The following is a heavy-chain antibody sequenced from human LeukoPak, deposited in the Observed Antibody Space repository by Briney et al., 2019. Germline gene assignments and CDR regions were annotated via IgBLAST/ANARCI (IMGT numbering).Heavy chain of an antibody. D-gene: IGHD3-3*01. CDR2: IIPIFGTA. V-gene: IGHV1-69*13. CDR1: GGTFSSYA. Sequence: SVKVSCKASGGTFSSYAISWVRQAPGQGLEWMGGIIPIFGTANYAQKFQGRVTITADESTSTAYMELSSLRSEDTAVYYCARGAGKGFLEWLSPFDPWGQGTLVTVSS. CDR3: ARGAGKGFLEWLSPFDP. J-gene: IGHJ5*02.